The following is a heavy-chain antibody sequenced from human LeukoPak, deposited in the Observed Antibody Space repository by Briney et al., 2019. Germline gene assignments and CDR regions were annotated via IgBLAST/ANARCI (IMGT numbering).Heavy chain of an antibody. J-gene: IGHJ1*01. Sequence: SVKVSCKASGGTFSSYAISWVRQAPGQGLEWMGGIIPIFGTANYAQKFQGRVTITADKSTSTAYMELSSLRAEDTALYYCAKDLSPYDSSGYSGFQHWGQGTLVTVSS. D-gene: IGHD3-22*01. CDR1: GGTFSSYA. CDR3: AKDLSPYDSSGYSGFQH. V-gene: IGHV1-69*06. CDR2: IIPIFGTA.